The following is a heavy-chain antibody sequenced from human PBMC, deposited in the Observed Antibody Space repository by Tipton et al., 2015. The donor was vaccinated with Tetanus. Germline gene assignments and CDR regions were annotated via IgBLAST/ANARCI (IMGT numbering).Heavy chain of an antibody. CDR3: VNFATS. Sequence: SLRLSCAASEFTFSSYWMHWVRQAPGKGLEWISYISSSGTTMYYADSVKGRFTISRDNAKNSLFLQMNSLRDEDTAVYYCVNFATSWGQGTLVTVSS. CDR1: EFTFSSYW. J-gene: IGHJ5*02. V-gene: IGHV3-48*02. CDR2: ISSSGTTM.